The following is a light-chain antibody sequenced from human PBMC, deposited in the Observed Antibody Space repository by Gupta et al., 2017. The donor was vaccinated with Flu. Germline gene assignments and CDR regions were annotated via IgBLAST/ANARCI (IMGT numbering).Light chain of an antibody. Sequence: FMLTQPHPVSESPDKTVTISCPRSSGSIASNYVQWYQQRPGRAPTTVIYEDNQRPSGVPDRFSGSIDSSSNSASLTISGLKAEDEADYYCQSYDSSNHRVFGGGTKLTVL. CDR3: QSYDSSNHRV. CDR2: EDN. CDR1: SGSIASNY. V-gene: IGLV6-57*03. J-gene: IGLJ3*02.